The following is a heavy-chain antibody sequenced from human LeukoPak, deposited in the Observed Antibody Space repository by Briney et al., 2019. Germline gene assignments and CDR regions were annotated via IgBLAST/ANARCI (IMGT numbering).Heavy chain of an antibody. J-gene: IGHJ4*02. V-gene: IGHV3-64*04. D-gene: IGHD4-17*01. CDR1: GFSFRSYA. CDR3: AKYRSVTTSYFDY. CDR2: ISSNGGST. Sequence: GGSLRLSCSASGFSFRSYAMHWVRQAPGKGLEYVSAISSNGGSTYYADSVKGRFTISRDNSKNTLYLQMNSLRVEDTAVYYCAKYRSVTTSYFDYWGQGTLVTVSS.